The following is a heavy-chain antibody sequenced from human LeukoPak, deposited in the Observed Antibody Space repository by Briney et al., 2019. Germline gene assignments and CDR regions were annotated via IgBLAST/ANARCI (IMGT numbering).Heavy chain of an antibody. J-gene: IGHJ5*02. CDR3: ARGVGWFDP. Sequence: SQTLSLTCVISGDSVSSNSAAWSWIRQSASRGLEWLGRTYYRSKWYNDYAVSVKSRITINPDTSKNQFSLHLNSVTPEDTAVYYCARGVGWFDPWGQGTLVTVSS. V-gene: IGHV6-1*01. CDR2: TYYRSKWYN. CDR1: GDSVSSNSAA.